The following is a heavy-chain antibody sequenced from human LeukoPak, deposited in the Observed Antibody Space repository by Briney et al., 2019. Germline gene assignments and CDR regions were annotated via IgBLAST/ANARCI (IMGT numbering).Heavy chain of an antibody. CDR2: ISSNGVST. D-gene: IGHD3-10*01. CDR1: GFTFSSYA. Sequence: GGSLRLSCSASGFTFSSYAMHWVRQAPGKGLEYVSAISSNGVSTYYADSVKGRFTISRDNSKNTLYLQMSSLRAEDTAVYYCVKGSRPDAFDIWGQGTMVTVSS. CDR3: VKGSRPDAFDI. V-gene: IGHV3-64D*06. J-gene: IGHJ3*02.